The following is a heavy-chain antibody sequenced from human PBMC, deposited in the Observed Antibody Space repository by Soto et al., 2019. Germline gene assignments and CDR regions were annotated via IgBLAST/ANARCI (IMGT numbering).Heavy chain of an antibody. CDR2: ISGSGGST. V-gene: IGHV3-23*01. CDR3: AKATPYYYDSSGYWFAFDI. CDR1: GFTFSSYA. Sequence: GGSLRLSCAASGFTFSSYAMSWVRQAPGKGLEWVSAISGSGGSTYYADSVKGRFTISRDNSKNTLYLQMNSLRAEDTAVYYCAKATPYYYDSSGYWFAFDIWGQGTMVTVSS. D-gene: IGHD3-22*01. J-gene: IGHJ3*02.